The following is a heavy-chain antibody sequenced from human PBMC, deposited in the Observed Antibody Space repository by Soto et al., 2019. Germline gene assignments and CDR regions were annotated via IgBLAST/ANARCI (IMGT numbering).Heavy chain of an antibody. CDR1: GDSISSANW. CDR3: AGDSGVEELGRGMVQC. Sequence: QVQLQESGPGLVKPSVTLSLTCTVSGDSISSANWLSWVRQSPGKGLEWIGEIYRSGCTNYNPSLTNRVTLSVDKSNNHFPLRLSAVTAADTAVYACAGDSGVEELGRGMVQCWGQVNLVTVAS. J-gene: IGHJ4*02. CDR2: IYRSGCT. D-gene: IGHD3-10*01. V-gene: IGHV4-4*02.